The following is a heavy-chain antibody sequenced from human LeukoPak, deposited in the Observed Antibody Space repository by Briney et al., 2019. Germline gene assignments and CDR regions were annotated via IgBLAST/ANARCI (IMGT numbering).Heavy chain of an antibody. CDR1: GDSISAYY. CDR2: ISYSGGT. CDR3: AREYNWFDP. V-gene: IGHV4-59*01. J-gene: IGHJ5*02. Sequence: PSETLSLTCTVSGDSISAYYWTWIRQPPGKGLEWIGYISYSGGTNYNASLKSRVTISLDTFKNQFSLKLTSVTAADTAMYYCAREYNWFDPWGQGILVIVSS.